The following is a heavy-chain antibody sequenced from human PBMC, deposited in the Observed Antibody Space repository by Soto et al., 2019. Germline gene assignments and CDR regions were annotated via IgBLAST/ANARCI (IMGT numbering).Heavy chain of an antibody. CDR1: GFTFSNYP. V-gene: IGHV3-23*01. CDR2: ISASGGST. Sequence: GGSLRLSCAASGFTFSNYPMTWVRQAPGKGLEWVSSISASGGSTYYPDSVKGRFTISRDNSKNTLYLQMNSLRAEDTAVYYCAKEQAHSQADTSSIFDYWGQGTLVTVPQ. D-gene: IGHD2-2*01. J-gene: IGHJ4*02. CDR3: AKEQAHSQADTSSIFDY.